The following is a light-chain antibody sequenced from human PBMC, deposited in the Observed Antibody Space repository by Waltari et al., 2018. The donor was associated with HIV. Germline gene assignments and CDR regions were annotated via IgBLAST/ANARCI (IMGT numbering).Light chain of an antibody. CDR2: KIS. Sequence: EAVLTQSPVSLPVALGRPASISCSSSQSLIYTDGNTYLNWFHQRPGQSPRRLSYKISNRDSGVPDRFSGSGSVTDFTLHISRVEAEDVGIFYCMQSTHWPGTFGQGTRVEIQ. CDR3: MQSTHWPGT. J-gene: IGKJ1*01. CDR1: QSLIYTDGNTY. V-gene: IGKV2-30*01.